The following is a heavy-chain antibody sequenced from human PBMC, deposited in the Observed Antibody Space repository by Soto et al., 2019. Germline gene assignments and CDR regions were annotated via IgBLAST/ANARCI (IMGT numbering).Heavy chain of an antibody. Sequence: EVQLVESGGGLVQPGGSLRLSCAASGFTFSSYWMSWVLQAPGKGLEWVANIKQDGNDKCYVDSVKGRFTISRDNAKNSLFLQMNSLTAEDPAVYYCARLNSLAGEYWGQGTLVAVSS. V-gene: IGHV3-7*05. CDR3: ARLNSLAGEY. D-gene: IGHD2-15*01. CDR2: IKQDGNDK. CDR1: GFTFSSYW. J-gene: IGHJ4*02.